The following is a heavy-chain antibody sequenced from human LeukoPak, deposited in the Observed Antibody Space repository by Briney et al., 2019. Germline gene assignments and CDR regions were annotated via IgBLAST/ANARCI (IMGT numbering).Heavy chain of an antibody. J-gene: IGHJ4*02. Sequence: PSETPSLTCAVYGGSFSGYYWSWIRQPPGKGLEWIGEINHSGSTNYNPSLKSRVTISVDTSKNQFSLKMTSVTAADTAVYYCARSRRGYSGYDYWGQGTLVTVSS. D-gene: IGHD5-12*01. CDR1: GGSFSGYY. CDR2: INHSGST. V-gene: IGHV4-34*01. CDR3: ARSRRGYSGYDY.